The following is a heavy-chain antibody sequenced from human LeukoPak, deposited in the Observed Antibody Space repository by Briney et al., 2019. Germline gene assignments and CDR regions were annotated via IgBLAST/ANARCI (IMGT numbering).Heavy chain of an antibody. D-gene: IGHD3-3*01. CDR2: IRPDGIEK. J-gene: IGHJ4*02. CDR3: ARSDFWSGYYRYYFDY. V-gene: IGHV3-7*01. CDR1: GFTFSSYS. Sequence: GGSLRLSCAASGFTFSSYSMSWGRQAPGKGLEWVANIRPDGIEKYYVDSVKGRFTISRDNAKNSLYLQMNSLRAEDTAVYYCARSDFWSGYYRYYFDYWGQGTLVTVSS.